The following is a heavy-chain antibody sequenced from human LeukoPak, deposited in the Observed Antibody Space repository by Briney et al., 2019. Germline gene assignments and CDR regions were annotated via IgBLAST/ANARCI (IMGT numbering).Heavy chain of an antibody. Sequence: SVKVSCKASGGTFSSYAISWVRQAPGQGLERMGGIIPIFGTANYAQKFQGRVTITADESTSTAYMELSSLRSEDTAVYYCARALGGGSSSWYAYYFDYWGQGTLVTVSS. CDR3: ARALGGGSSSWYAYYFDY. V-gene: IGHV1-69*13. CDR2: IIPIFGTA. J-gene: IGHJ4*02. D-gene: IGHD6-13*01. CDR1: GGTFSSYA.